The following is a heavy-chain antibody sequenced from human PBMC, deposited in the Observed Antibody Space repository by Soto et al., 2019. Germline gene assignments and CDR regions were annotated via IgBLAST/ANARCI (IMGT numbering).Heavy chain of an antibody. CDR3: ARDVIPLTTDWYFDL. CDR1: GGSISGGVGGLYY. D-gene: IGHD4-17*01. V-gene: IGHV4-30-4*01. Sequence: QLQLRESGPGLVKPSETLSLTCTVSGGSISGGVGGLYYWSWIRQPPGKGLEWIGYIYDSGSTYYNPSLKSPVTISVDTSKNHFSLRPSSVTAADTAVYYCARDVIPLTTDWYFDLWGRGTLVTVSS. J-gene: IGHJ2*01. CDR2: IYDSGST.